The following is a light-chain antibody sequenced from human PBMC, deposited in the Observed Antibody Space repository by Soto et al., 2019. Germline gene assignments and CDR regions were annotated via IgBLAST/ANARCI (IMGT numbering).Light chain of an antibody. CDR1: QSISRY. J-gene: IGKJ5*01. CDR3: QQRTNWVT. V-gene: IGKV3-11*01. Sequence: EIVLTQSPATLSLSPGERATLSCRASQSISRYLAWYQQKPGQAPRLLIFDASNRATGIPARFSGSGSGTDFPLTISSLESEDFAVYYCQQRTNWVTFGQGTRLAIK. CDR2: DAS.